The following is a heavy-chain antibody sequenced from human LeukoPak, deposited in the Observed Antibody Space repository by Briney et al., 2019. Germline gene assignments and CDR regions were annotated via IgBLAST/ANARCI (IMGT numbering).Heavy chain of an antibody. D-gene: IGHD6-19*01. J-gene: IGHJ4*02. Sequence: SETLSLTCAVYGGSFSGYYWSWIRQPPGKGLEWIGEINHSGSTNYNPSLKSRVTISVDTSKNQFSLKLSSVTAADTAVYYCARVASSGWYPDYWGQGTLVTVSS. CDR3: ARVASSGWYPDY. CDR1: GGSFSGYY. CDR2: INHSGST. V-gene: IGHV4-34*01.